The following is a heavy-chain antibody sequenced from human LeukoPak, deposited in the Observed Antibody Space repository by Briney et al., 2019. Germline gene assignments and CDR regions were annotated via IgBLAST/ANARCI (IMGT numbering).Heavy chain of an antibody. Sequence: GGSLRLSCPASGFTSRSHSMNWVRQAPGKGLEWLSYMSGNSATIHYADSVKGRFTISRDNARKSLYLQMNSLRDDDTAVYYCARRPYGSGTQDYFDQWGQGILVTVSP. V-gene: IGHV3-48*02. J-gene: IGHJ4*02. CDR2: MSGNSATI. D-gene: IGHD3-10*01. CDR1: GFTSRSHS. CDR3: ARRPYGSGTQDYFDQ.